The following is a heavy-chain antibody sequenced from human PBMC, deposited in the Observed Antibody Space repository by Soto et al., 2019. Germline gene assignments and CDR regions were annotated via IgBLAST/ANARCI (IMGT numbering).Heavy chain of an antibody. CDR1: GGSFSGYY. J-gene: IGHJ4*02. D-gene: IGHD6-19*01. CDR2: INHSGIT. V-gene: IGHV4-34*01. CDR3: AVGPRMWLAGGGY. Sequence: PSETLSLTCAAYGGSFSGYYWSWIRQPPGKGLEWLGEINHSGITDYNPSLKSRITISIDTSKQQFSLKLNSVTAPDPAVYYCAVGPRMWLAGGGYWGQGTQVTVSS.